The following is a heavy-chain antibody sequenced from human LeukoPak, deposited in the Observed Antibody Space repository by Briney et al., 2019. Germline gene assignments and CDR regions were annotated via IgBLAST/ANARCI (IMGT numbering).Heavy chain of an antibody. CDR2: ISAYNGNT. Sequence: GASVKVSCKASGYTFTSYGISWVRQAPGQGLEWMGWISAYNGNTNYAQKLQGRVTMTTDTSTSTAYMELRSLRSDDTAVYYCAREGGYYDSSGYYYPDAFDIWGQGTMVTVSS. D-gene: IGHD3-22*01. CDR1: GYTFTSYG. V-gene: IGHV1-18*01. J-gene: IGHJ3*02. CDR3: AREGGYYDSSGYYYPDAFDI.